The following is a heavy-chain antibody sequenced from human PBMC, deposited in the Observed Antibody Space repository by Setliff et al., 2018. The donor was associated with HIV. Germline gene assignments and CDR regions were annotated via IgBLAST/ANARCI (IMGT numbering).Heavy chain of an antibody. J-gene: IGHJ6*03. V-gene: IGHV4-34*01. D-gene: IGHD6-13*01. Sequence: SETLSLICAVYGGSFSGYYWTWIRQPPGKGLEWIGEINHSGSTNYNPSLKSRVTMSVDTSKNQFSLKLSSVTAADTAVFYCARAPTGYSSIWYRNGLTYYNYMDVWGKGTKVTVSS. CDR3: ARAPTGYSSIWYRNGLTYYNYMDV. CDR1: GGSFSGYY. CDR2: INHSGST.